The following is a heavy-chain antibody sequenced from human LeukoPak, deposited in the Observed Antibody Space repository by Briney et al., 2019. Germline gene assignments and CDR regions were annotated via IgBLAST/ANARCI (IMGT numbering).Heavy chain of an antibody. D-gene: IGHD3-10*02. CDR2: IWYDGSNK. Sequence: GGSLRLSCAASGFTFSSYGMHWVRQAPGKGLEWVAVIWYDGSNKYYADSVKGRFTTSRDNSKNTLYLQMNSLRAEDTAVYYCARDRPAVYYYVPGNIETGMDVWGQGTTVTVSS. V-gene: IGHV3-33*01. J-gene: IGHJ6*02. CDR1: GFTFSSYG. CDR3: ARDRPAVYYYVPGNIETGMDV.